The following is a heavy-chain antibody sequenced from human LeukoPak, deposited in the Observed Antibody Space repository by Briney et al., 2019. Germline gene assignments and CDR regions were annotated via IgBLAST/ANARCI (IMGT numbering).Heavy chain of an antibody. CDR1: GGSISSFY. J-gene: IGHJ3*02. V-gene: IGHV4-59*01. CDR3: ARDKGLPQAFDI. D-gene: IGHD5/OR15-5a*01. CDR2: ISYSETT. Sequence: SETLSLTCTVSGGSISSFYWSWIRQPPGKGLEYIGYISYSETTSYNPSLKSRVTISVDTSKNQFSLRLTSVTAADTAVYYCARDKGLPQAFDIWGQGTMVTVSS.